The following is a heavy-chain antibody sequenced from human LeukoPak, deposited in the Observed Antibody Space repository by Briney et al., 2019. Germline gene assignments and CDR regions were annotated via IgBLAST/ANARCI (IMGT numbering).Heavy chain of an antibody. CDR3: AKEGSVCTNGICRYFDF. J-gene: IGHJ4*02. V-gene: IGHV3-9*01. CDR1: GFTFRDSA. D-gene: IGHD2-8*01. CDR2: ISWNSDNI. Sequence: GGSLRLSCAASGFTFRDSAMHWVRQVPGKGLEWVSSISWNSDNIDYVDSVKGRFTISRDNAKNSLYLQMNSLRPEDTAFYYCAKEGSVCTNGICRYFDFWGQGALVTVSS.